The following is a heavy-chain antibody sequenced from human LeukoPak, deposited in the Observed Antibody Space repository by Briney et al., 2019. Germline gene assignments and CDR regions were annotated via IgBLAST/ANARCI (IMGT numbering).Heavy chain of an antibody. J-gene: IGHJ6*03. D-gene: IGHD2-2*01. CDR2: INPNSGGT. CDR3: ARDLLPGYYYYYMDV. Sequence: ASVKVSCKASGYTFTGYYMHWVRQAPGQGLEWMGWINPNSGGTNYAQKFQGRVTMTRDTSISTAYMELSRLRSDDTAVYYCARDLLPGYYYYYMDVWAKGPRSPSP. V-gene: IGHV1-2*02. CDR1: GYTFTGYY.